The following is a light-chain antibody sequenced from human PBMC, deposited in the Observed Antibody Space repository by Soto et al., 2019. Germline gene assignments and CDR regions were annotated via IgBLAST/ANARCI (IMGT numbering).Light chain of an antibody. CDR3: CSYAVRATFFV. CDR2: DVS. V-gene: IGLV2-11*01. J-gene: IGLJ1*01. CDR1: SNDVGAYNY. Sequence: QSALTQPHSVSGSPGQSVIISCTGTSNDVGAYNYVSWYQQHPGKAPKLVIYDVSKRPSGIPARFSGSKSGNAASLTISGLQAEDEADYFCCSYAVRATFFVFGTGTKLTVL.